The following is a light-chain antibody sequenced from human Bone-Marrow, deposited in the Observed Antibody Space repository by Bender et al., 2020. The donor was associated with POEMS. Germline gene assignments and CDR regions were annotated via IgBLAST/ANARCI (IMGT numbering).Light chain of an antibody. J-gene: IGLJ3*02. V-gene: IGLV2-11*01. Sequence: QSALTQPRSVSGSPGQSVTISCTGTRSDVGGYTYVSWYQQHPGKVPKLMIYDVDKRPSGVPDRFYAFKSGTSASLAISGLQSEDEADYYCAAWDAGLSGGVFGGGTKLTVL. CDR3: AAWDAGLSGGV. CDR2: DVD. CDR1: RSDVGGYTY.